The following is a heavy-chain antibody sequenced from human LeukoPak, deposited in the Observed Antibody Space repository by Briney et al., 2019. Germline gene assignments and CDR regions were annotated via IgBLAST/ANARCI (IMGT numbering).Heavy chain of an antibody. Sequence: GGSLRLSCVGSGFTFSNYNMIWVRQAPGKGLEWVSFISSRSTDIYYEASLRGRFTISRDNAKSSVFLQMNSLRAEDTAVYYCASRSRGSYDFFDDWGQGTLVTVSS. CDR2: ISSRSTDI. D-gene: IGHD3-16*01. J-gene: IGHJ4*02. CDR3: ASRSRGSYDFFDD. V-gene: IGHV3-21*01. CDR1: GFTFSNYN.